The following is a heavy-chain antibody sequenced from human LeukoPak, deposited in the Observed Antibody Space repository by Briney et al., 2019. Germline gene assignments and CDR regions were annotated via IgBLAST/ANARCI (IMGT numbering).Heavy chain of an antibody. V-gene: IGHV3-7*03. Sequence: GGSLRLSCVVSGFTFSRYWMSWVRQAPGKGLEWVASIKQDGSEKYFVDSVKGRFTISRDNAKNSLYLQMNSLRAEDTAVYYCAKVGSWYWFDPWGQGTLVTVSS. CDR2: IKQDGSEK. D-gene: IGHD6-13*01. CDR1: GFTFSRYW. CDR3: AKVGSWYWFDP. J-gene: IGHJ5*02.